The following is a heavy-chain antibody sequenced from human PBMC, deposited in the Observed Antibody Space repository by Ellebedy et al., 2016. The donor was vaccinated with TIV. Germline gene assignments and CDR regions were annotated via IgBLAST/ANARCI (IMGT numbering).Heavy chain of an antibody. CDR2: ISDIGGYT. J-gene: IGHJ4*02. D-gene: IGHD3-3*01. V-gene: IGHV3-23*01. CDR3: ARDPGFGVWNGLQF. Sequence: GGSLRLSCAASGFSFSDFAMNWVRQAPGKGPEWVSTISDIGGYTYYADSVKGRFTISRDNAKNTLYLQMNSLRADDTAVYYCARDPGFGVWNGLQFWGQGTLVSVSS. CDR1: GFSFSDFA.